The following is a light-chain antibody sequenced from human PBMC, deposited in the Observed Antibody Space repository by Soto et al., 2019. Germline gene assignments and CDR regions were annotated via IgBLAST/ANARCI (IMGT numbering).Light chain of an antibody. Sequence: QSVLTQPPSMSAAPGQRVTISCSGSGSNFGKNSISWYQQVPGTAPKLLIYDTDKRPSGTPDRFSGSKSGTSVTLVITGLQTGDEGDYYCGTWDSSLSSWVFGGGTKVTVL. CDR2: DTD. CDR1: GSNFGKNS. J-gene: IGLJ3*02. V-gene: IGLV1-51*01. CDR3: GTWDSSLSSWV.